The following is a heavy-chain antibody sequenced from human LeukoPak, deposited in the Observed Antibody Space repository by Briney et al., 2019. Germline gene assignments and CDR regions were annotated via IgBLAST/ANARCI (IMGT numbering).Heavy chain of an antibody. D-gene: IGHD3-22*01. CDR1: GYY. Sequence: GYYWSWIRQPPXKXLEWIGEINHSGSTNYNPSLKSRVTISVDTSKNQFSLQLSSVTAADTAVYYCARVPFRSYYDTSGYCFDYWGQGTLVTVSS. J-gene: IGHJ4*02. V-gene: IGHV4-34*01. CDR2: INHSGST. CDR3: ARVPFRSYYDTSGYCFDY.